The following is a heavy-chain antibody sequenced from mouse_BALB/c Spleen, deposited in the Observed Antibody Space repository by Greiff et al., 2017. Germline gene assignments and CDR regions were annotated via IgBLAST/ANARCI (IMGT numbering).Heavy chain of an antibody. CDR2: ISSGGSYT. J-gene: IGHJ4*01. CDR1: GFTFSSYG. D-gene: IGHD2-4*01. Sequence: EVKLMESGGDLVKPGGSLKLSCAASGFTFSSYGMSWVRQTPDKRLEWVATISSGGSYTYYPDSVKGRFTNSRDNAKNTLYLQMSSLKSEDTAMYYCAKVMITTGRVMDYWGQGTSVTVSS. CDR3: AKVMITTGRVMDY. V-gene: IGHV5-6*01.